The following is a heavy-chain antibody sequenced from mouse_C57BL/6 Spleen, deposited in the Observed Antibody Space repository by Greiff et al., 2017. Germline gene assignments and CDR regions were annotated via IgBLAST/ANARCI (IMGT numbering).Heavy chain of an antibody. CDR2: INPSNGGT. V-gene: IGHV1-53*01. D-gene: IGHD1-1*01. CDR1: GYTFTSYW. J-gene: IGHJ4*01. Sequence: VQLQQPGTELVKPGASVKLSCKASGYTFTSYWMHWVKQRPGQGLEWIGNINPSNGGTNYNEKFKSKATLTVNKSSSTAYMQLSSLTSEDAAVYYCARTGSSYGGYYYAMDYWGQGTSVTVSS. CDR3: ARTGSSYGGYYYAMDY.